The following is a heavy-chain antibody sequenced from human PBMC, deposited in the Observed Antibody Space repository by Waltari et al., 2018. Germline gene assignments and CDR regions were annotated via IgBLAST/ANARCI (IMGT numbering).Heavy chain of an antibody. CDR2: MNPNSGNT. V-gene: IGHV1-8*01. CDR3: ARGSPGEYNY. CDR1: GYTLTSDD. Sequence: QLVQSGADLKTPGASVKFSCKASGYTLTSDDLDWVRQATGQGLEWVGWMNPNSGNTGYAQKFQSRVTMTRNTSISTAYMELSSLRSEDTAVYYCARGSPGEYNYWGQGTLVTVSS. J-gene: IGHJ4*02. D-gene: IGHD4-17*01.